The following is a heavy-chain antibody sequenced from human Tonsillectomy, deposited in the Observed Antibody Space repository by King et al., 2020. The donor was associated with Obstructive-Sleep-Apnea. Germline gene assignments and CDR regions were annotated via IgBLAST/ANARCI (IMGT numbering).Heavy chain of an antibody. J-gene: IGHJ6*02. CDR2: ISWNSGSI. CDR3: AKAECSGGSCYPYYYYGMDV. D-gene: IGHD2-15*01. Sequence: VQLVESGGGLVQPGRSLRLSCAASGFTFDDYAMHWVRQAPGKGLEWVSGISWNSGSIGYADSVKGRCTISSDNAKNSLYLQMNSLRAEDTALYYCAKAECSGGSCYPYYYYGMDVWGQGTTVTVSS. V-gene: IGHV3-9*01. CDR1: GFTFDDYA.